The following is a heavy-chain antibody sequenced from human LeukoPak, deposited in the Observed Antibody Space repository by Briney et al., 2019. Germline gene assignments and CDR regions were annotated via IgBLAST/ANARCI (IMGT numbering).Heavy chain of an antibody. CDR1: GGSISSGDYY. J-gene: IGHJ4*02. D-gene: IGHD3-10*01. Sequence: SETLSLTCTVSGGSISSGDYYWSWIRQPPGTGLEWIGYTYYSGSTYYNPSLKSRVTISVDTSKNQFSLKLSSVTAADTAVYYCAREGYYGSGSYSPTDYWGQGTLVTVSS. CDR3: AREGYYGSGSYSPTDY. CDR2: TYYSGST. V-gene: IGHV4-30-4*01.